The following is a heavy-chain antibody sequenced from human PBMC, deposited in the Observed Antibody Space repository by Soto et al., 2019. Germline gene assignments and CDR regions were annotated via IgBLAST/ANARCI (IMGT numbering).Heavy chain of an antibody. V-gene: IGHV3-48*01. CDR3: ARADSGYAHGYYYYGMDV. D-gene: IGHD5-12*01. Sequence: HPGGSLRLSCAASGFTFSTYSMNWVRQAPGKGLEWVSYNSSSSSTIYYADSVKGRFTISRDNAKNSLYLQMNSLRAEDTAVYYCARADSGYAHGYYYYGMDVWGQGTTVTVSS. J-gene: IGHJ6*02. CDR2: NSSSSSTI. CDR1: GFTFSTYS.